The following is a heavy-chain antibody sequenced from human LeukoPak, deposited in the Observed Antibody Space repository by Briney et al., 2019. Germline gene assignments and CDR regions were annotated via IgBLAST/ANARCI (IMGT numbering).Heavy chain of an antibody. CDR1: GFTFSSYW. J-gene: IGHJ5*02. Sequence: GGSLRLSCAASGFTFSSYWMSWVRQAPGKGLEWVANIKQDGSEKYYVDSVKGRFTISRDNAKNSLYLQMNSLRAEDTAVYYCPREGRYFDWLLSWFDPWGQGTLVTVSS. CDR3: PREGRYFDWLLSWFDP. D-gene: IGHD3-9*01. V-gene: IGHV3-7*03. CDR2: IKQDGSEK.